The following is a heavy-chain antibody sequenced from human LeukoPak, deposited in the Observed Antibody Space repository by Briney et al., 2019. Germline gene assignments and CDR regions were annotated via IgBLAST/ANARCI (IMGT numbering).Heavy chain of an antibody. CDR1: GGTFSSYT. CDR2: IIPILGEP. CDR3: ARKGGLGTYGIFDY. Sequence: SVKVSCKASGGTFSSYTISWVRQAPGQGLEWMGRIIPILGEPDYAQKFQGRVTITADMSTSTAYMELSSLRSEDTAVYYCARKGGLGTYGIFDYWGQGTLVTISS. D-gene: IGHD3-10*01. V-gene: IGHV1-69*02. J-gene: IGHJ4*02.